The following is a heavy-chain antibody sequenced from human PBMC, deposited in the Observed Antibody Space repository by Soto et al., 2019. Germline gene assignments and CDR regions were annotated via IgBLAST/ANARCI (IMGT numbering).Heavy chain of an antibody. D-gene: IGHD3-10*01. CDR1: GFTFSNYD. V-gene: IGHV3-13*04. CDR2: ISTAAYP. CDR3: ARGLMGSGKLLWEGYGMDV. Sequence: EVQLVESGGGLVQPGGSLRLSCAASGFTFSNYDFHWVRQGAGKGLEWVSAISTAAYPYYVASVKGRFTISRENAKNSLYIQMNNLRAGDTAVYYCARGLMGSGKLLWEGYGMDVWGQGTTVIVSS. J-gene: IGHJ6*02.